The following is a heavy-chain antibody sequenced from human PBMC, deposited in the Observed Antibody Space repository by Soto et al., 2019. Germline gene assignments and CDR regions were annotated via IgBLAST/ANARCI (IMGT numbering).Heavy chain of an antibody. CDR2: INAGNGNT. CDR1: GYTFTSYA. CDR3: ARDPKIAADYYYYYGMDV. V-gene: IGHV1-3*01. Sequence: GASVKVSCKASGYTFTSYAMHWVRQAPGQRLEWMGWINAGNGNTKYSQKFQGRVTITRDTSASTAYMELSSLRSEDTAVYYCARDPKIAADYYYYYGMDVWGKGTTVTVS. J-gene: IGHJ6*04. D-gene: IGHD6-13*01.